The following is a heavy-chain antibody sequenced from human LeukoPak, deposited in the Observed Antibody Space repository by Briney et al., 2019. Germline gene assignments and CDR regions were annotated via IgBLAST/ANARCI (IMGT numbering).Heavy chain of an antibody. V-gene: IGHV3-11*01. J-gene: IGHJ3*02. D-gene: IGHD6-6*01. CDR1: GFTFSDYY. Sequence: GGSLRLSCAASGFTFSDYYMSWIRQAPGKGLEWVSYISSSGSTIYYADSVKGRFTISRDNAKNSLYLQMNSLRAEDTAVYYCARDRDRLYSSSSATDAFDIWGQGTMVTVSS. CDR3: ARDRDRLYSSSSATDAFDI. CDR2: ISSSGSTI.